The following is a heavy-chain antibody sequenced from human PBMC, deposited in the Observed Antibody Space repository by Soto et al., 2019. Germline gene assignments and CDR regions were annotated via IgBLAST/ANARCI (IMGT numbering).Heavy chain of an antibody. CDR2: ISSSNSYT. CDR3: AREWLPDDWFDP. D-gene: IGHD3-22*01. J-gene: IGHJ5*02. V-gene: IGHV3-11*06. CDR1: GFTFSDYY. Sequence: PGGSLRLSCAASGFTFSDYYMSWIRQAPGKGLEWVSYISSSNSYTNYADSVKGRLTISRDNAKNSLYLQMNSLRAEDTAVYYCAREWLPDDWFDPWGQGTLVTVSS.